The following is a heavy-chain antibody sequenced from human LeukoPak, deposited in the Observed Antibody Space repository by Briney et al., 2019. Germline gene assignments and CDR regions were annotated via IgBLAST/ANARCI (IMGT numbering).Heavy chain of an antibody. J-gene: IGHJ4*02. CDR2: ISAYNGNT. CDR3: ARGKGLAAAGTIDY. Sequence: ASVKVSCKASGYTFTSNGISWVRLAPGQGLEWMGWISAYNGNTNYAQKLQGRVTMTTDTSTSTAYMELRSLRSDDTAVYYCARGKGLAAAGTIDYWGQGTLVTVSS. V-gene: IGHV1-18*01. CDR1: GYTFTSNG. D-gene: IGHD6-13*01.